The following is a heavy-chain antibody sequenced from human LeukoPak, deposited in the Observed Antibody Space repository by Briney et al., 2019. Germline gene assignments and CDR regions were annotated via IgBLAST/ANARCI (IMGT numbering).Heavy chain of an antibody. Sequence: GGSLRLSCAASGFTFSGSAMHWVRQASGKGLEWVGRIRSKANSYATAYAASVKGRFTISRDDSKNTAYLQMNSLKTEDTAVYYCTSLTDILGVVIPDAFDIWGQGTMVTVSS. CDR2: IRSKANSYAT. V-gene: IGHV3-73*01. CDR1: GFTFSGSA. J-gene: IGHJ3*02. D-gene: IGHD3-3*01. CDR3: TSLTDILGVVIPDAFDI.